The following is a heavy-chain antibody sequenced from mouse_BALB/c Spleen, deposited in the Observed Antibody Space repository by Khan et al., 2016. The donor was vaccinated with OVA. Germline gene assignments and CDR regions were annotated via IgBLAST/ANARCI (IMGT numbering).Heavy chain of an antibody. CDR2: ISYDGSN. V-gene: IGHV3-6*02. Sequence: VQLKQSGPGLVKPSQSLSLTCSVTGYSIISGYYWNWIRQFPGNKLEWMGYISYDGSNNYNPSLKNRISITRDTSKNQFFLKLNSVTTEDTATXYCARDYFGNYYFDYWGQGTTLTVSS. CDR3: ARDYFGNYYFDY. CDR1: GYSIISGYY. D-gene: IGHD2-1*01. J-gene: IGHJ2*01.